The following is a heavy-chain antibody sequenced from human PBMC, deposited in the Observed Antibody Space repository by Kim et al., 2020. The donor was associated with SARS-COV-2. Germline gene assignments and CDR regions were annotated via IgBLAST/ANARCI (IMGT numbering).Heavy chain of an antibody. CDR3: AKEHGGKLSKDWYFDL. V-gene: IGHV3-23*01. CDR1: GFTFSSYA. CDR2: ISGSGGST. D-gene: IGHD2-15*01. J-gene: IGHJ2*01. Sequence: GGSLRLSCAASGFTFSSYAMSWVRQAPGKGLEWVSAISGSGGSTYYADSVKGRFTISRDNSKNTLYLQMNSLRAEDTAVYYCAKEHGGKLSKDWYFDLWGRGTLVTVSS.